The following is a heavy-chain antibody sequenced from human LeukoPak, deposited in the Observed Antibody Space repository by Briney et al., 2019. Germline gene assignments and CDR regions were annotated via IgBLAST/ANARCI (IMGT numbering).Heavy chain of an antibody. J-gene: IGHJ4*02. D-gene: IGHD3-9*01. Sequence: GGSLRLSFAASGFTFSSYAMRCVRQAPGKWLEWDLALIGNIASTYYAYTVKDRFTISRDNYKNTLYLQMNSLRAEDTAVYYCAKDAGKILRYFDSTVWGQGTLVTVSS. V-gene: IGHV3-23*01. CDR3: AKDAGKILRYFDSTV. CDR1: GFTFSSYA. CDR2: LIGNIAST.